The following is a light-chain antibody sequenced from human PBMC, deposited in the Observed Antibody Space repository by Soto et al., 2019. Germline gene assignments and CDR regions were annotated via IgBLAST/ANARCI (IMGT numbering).Light chain of an antibody. V-gene: IGKV1-33*01. Sequence: IQMTQSPSYLSASVGDRVTITCQASQNINNYLNWYRQKPGRAPKLLIYDASNLEAGVPSRFRGSGSGTDFTFTISLLQPEDIATYYCQQYENLPTFGQGTRLEIK. CDR2: DAS. CDR3: QQYENLPT. J-gene: IGKJ5*01. CDR1: QNINNY.